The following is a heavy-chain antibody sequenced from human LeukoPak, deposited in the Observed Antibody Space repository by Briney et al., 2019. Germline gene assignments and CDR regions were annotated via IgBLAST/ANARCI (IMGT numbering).Heavy chain of an antibody. J-gene: IGHJ4*02. D-gene: IGHD1-26*01. CDR2: TFYSEGT. CDR1: GGSVSRGGYD. CDR3: ATADWESFYFDS. Sequence: PSETLSLTWTVSGGSVSRGGYDWDWVRQQGGKGREWIGFTFYSEGTYNNPSLMRRITKSVSISQNHFSLKMREVTAADTAVYFCATADWESFYFDSWGQGALVAVSS. V-gene: IGHV4-31*02.